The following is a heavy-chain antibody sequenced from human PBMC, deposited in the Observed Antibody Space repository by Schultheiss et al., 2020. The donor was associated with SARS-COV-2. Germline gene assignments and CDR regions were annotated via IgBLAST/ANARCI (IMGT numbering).Heavy chain of an antibody. CDR1: GGSISSYY. CDR2: IYYSGST. D-gene: IGHD3-3*01. CDR3: ARGRFKSIFGVVIIPDY. Sequence: SETLSLTCTVSGGSISSYYWSWIRQPPGKGLEWIGYIYYSGSTNYNPSLKSRVTISVDTSKNQFSLKLSSVTAADTAVYYCARGRFKSIFGVVIIPDYWGQGTLVTVAS. V-gene: IGHV4-59*08. J-gene: IGHJ4*02.